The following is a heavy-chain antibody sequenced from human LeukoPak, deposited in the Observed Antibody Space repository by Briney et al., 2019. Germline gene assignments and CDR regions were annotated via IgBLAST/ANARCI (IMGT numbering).Heavy chain of an antibody. CDR3: ARHRAHSDYIDY. D-gene: IGHD3-10*01. J-gene: IGHJ4*02. Sequence: PSETLSLTCTVSGDSVITTNYYGGWIRQPPGKGLEWIGSVYYNGDTYYNPSLRSRVTTSIDTSKNQFSLRLSSVTAADTSVYYCARHRAHSDYIDYWGQGTLVTVSS. CDR1: GDSVITTNYY. CDR2: VYYNGDT. V-gene: IGHV4-39*01.